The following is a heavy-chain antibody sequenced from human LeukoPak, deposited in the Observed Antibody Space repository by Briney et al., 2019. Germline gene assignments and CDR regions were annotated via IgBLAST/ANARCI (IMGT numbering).Heavy chain of an antibody. V-gene: IGHV3-21*01. CDR1: GFTFSSYS. CDR2: ISSSSSYI. D-gene: IGHD3-3*01. CDR3: ARDGPGDFWRARRTYYMDV. J-gene: IGHJ6*03. Sequence: PGGSLRLSCAASGFTFSSYSMNWVRQAPGNGLEWVSSISSSSSYIYYADSVKGRFTISRDNAKNSLYLQMNSLRAEDTAVYYCARDGPGDFWRARRTYYMDVWGKGTTVTVSS.